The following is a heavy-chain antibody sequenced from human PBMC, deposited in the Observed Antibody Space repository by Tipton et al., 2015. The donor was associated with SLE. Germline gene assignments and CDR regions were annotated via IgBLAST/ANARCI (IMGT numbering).Heavy chain of an antibody. CDR1: GRSFSGYY. V-gene: IGHV4-34*01. J-gene: IGHJ3*02. CDR2: INLGGST. D-gene: IGHD5-24*01. Sequence: TLSLTCAVYGRSFSGYYWSWIRQPPGKGLEWIGEINLGGSTTYNPSLNSRVTISVDTSKNQFSLKLSSVTAADTAVYYCATTGEQMSTIYDTFDIWGRGTKVTVSS. CDR3: ATTGEQMSTIYDTFDI.